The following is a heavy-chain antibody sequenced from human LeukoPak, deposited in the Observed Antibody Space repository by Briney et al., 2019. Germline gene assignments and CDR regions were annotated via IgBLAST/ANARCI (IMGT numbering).Heavy chain of an antibody. CDR3: AKDLRGSYGEFDY. CDR1: GFTFSSYA. V-gene: IGHV3-23*01. D-gene: IGHD1-26*01. J-gene: IGHJ4*02. Sequence: PGGSLRLSCAASGFTFSSYAMSWVRQAPGKGLEWVSAISGSGGSTYYADSVKGRFAISRDNSKNTLYLQMNSLRAGDTAVYYCAKDLRGSYGEFDYWGQGTLVTVSS. CDR2: ISGSGGST.